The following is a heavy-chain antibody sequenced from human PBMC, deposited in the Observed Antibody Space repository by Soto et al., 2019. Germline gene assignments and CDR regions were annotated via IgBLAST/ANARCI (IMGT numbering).Heavy chain of an antibody. Sequence: QLQLQESGPGVVKPSETLSLTCTVSGGSISTSSYYWGWIRQPPGKGLEWIGSIYYSGSTYYNPSLKSRVTISVDTSKNQFSLKLSSVTAADTAVYYCARDYDSSGDYWGQGTLVTVSS. CDR1: GGSISTSSYY. CDR3: ARDYDSSGDY. D-gene: IGHD3-22*01. V-gene: IGHV4-39*01. CDR2: IYYSGST. J-gene: IGHJ4*02.